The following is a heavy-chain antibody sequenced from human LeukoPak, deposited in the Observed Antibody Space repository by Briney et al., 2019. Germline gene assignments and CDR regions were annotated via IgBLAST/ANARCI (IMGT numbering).Heavy chain of an antibody. CDR1: GGSISSSSYY. J-gene: IGHJ4*02. CDR2: IYHSGST. D-gene: IGHD2-2*01. Sequence: SETLSLTCTVSGGSISSSSYYWGWIRQPPGRGLEWIGNIYHSGSTNYNPSLKSRVTISVDKSKNQFSLKLSSVTAADTAVYYCARSLGVVPAAMGADYWGQGTLVTVSS. CDR3: ARSLGVVPAAMGADY. V-gene: IGHV4-39*07.